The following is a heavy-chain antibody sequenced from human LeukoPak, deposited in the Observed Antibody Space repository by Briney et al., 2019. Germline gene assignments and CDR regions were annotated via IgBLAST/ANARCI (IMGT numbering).Heavy chain of an antibody. D-gene: IGHD3-10*01. CDR2: INHSGST. CDR1: GGSFSGYY. V-gene: IGHV4-34*01. Sequence: SETLSLTCAVYGGSFSGYYWSWIRQPPGKGLEWIGEINHSGSTNYNPSLKSRVTISVDTSKNQFSLKLSSVTAADTAVYYCARWGRYYYGSGSYYNYYYYYYMDVWGKGTTVTVSS. J-gene: IGHJ6*03. CDR3: ARWGRYYYGSGSYYNYYYYYYMDV.